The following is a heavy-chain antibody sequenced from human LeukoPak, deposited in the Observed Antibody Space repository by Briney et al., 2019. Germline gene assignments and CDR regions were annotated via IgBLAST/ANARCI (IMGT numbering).Heavy chain of an antibody. CDR3: ASGVDVVIMTSFDY. CDR1: GFTFSDYY. V-gene: IGHV3-11*01. D-gene: IGHD3-3*01. J-gene: IGHJ4*02. CDR2: ISSSGSTI. Sequence: GGSLRLSCAASGFTFSDYYMSWIRQAPGKGLEWVSYISSSGSTIYYADSVKGRFTISRDNAKNSLYLQMNSLRAEDTAVYYCASGVDVVIMTSFDYWGQGTLVTVSS.